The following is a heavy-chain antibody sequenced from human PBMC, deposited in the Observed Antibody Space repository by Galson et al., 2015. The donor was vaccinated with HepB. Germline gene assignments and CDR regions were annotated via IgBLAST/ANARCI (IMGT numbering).Heavy chain of an antibody. CDR1: GGTFSSYT. CDR3: ARDSGGSCYDY. V-gene: IGHV1-69*04. CDR2: IIPILGIA. D-gene: IGHD2-15*01. Sequence: SVKVSCKASGGTFSSYTISWVRQAPGQGLEWMGRIIPILGIANYAQKFQGRVTITADKSTSTAYMELSSLRSEDTAVYYCARDSGGSCYDYWGQGTLVTVSS. J-gene: IGHJ4*02.